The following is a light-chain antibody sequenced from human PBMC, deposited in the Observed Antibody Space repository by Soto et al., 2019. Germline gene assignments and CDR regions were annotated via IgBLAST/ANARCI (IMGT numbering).Light chain of an antibody. CDR1: QSVSSY. V-gene: IGKV3-11*01. CDR3: HQYNNWPPVT. J-gene: IGKJ4*01. CDR2: DAS. Sequence: EIVLAQSPATLSLSPGGRATVSCRSSQSVSSYLAWYQQKPGQAPRLLIYDASNRATGIPARFSGSGSGTEFTLTISSLQSEDSAVYYCHQYNNWPPVTFGGGTKVDIK.